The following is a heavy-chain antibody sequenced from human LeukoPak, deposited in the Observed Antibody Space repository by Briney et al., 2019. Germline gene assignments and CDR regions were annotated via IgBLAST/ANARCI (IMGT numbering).Heavy chain of an antibody. CDR1: GGSISTYY. Sequence: SETLSLTCTVSGGSISTYYWSWIRQPPGKGLEWIGYIYYSGSTNYNPSLKSRVTISVDTSKNQFSLKLGSVTAADTAVYYCARGYCTNGVCYNFDYWGQGTLVTVSS. D-gene: IGHD2-8*01. CDR3: ARGYCTNGVCYNFDY. CDR2: IYYSGST. V-gene: IGHV4-59*01. J-gene: IGHJ4*02.